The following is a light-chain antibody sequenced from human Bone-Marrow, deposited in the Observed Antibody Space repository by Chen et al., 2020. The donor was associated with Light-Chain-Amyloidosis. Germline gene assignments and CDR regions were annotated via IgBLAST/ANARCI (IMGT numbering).Light chain of an antibody. CDR1: RANFGAALA. Sequence: QSLLTQPPSVSGAPGQRVTISCTGNRANFGAALAVHWYQQLPGKAPKLLISTTSDRTSGVHDLFSGSKSGASASLAITGLQADDEGDCYCQSYDGNLKIYVFGTGTKVTVL. CDR2: TTS. V-gene: IGLV1-40*01. J-gene: IGLJ1*01. CDR3: QSYDGNLKIYV.